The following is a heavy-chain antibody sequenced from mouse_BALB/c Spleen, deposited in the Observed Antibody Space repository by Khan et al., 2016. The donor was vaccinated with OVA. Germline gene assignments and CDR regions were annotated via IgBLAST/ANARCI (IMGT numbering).Heavy chain of an antibody. CDR1: GYTFTTAG. V-gene: IGHV9-4*02. J-gene: IGHJ4*01. CDR2: INTHSGVP. Sequence: QIQLVQSGPELKKPGETVRISCKASGYTFTTAGMQWVQKMPGKGLKWIGWINTHSGVPKYAEDFKGRFAFSLETSASIGYLQITNLKNEDTATYVCAGGGAAFYRSDGGAMDYWGQGTAVTVSS. CDR3: AGGGAAFYRSDGGAMDY. D-gene: IGHD2-12*01.